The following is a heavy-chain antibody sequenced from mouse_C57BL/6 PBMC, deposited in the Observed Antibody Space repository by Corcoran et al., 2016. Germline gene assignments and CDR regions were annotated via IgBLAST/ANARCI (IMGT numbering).Heavy chain of an antibody. J-gene: IGHJ4*01. CDR3: ASFRVYYGSTPYYAMDY. V-gene: IGHV9-3*01. Sequence: QIQLVQSGPELKKPGETVKISCKASVYTFTTYGMSWVKQAPGKGLKWMGWINTYSGVPTYADDFKGRFAFSLETSASTAYLQINNLKNEDTATYFCASFRVYYGSTPYYAMDYWGQGTSVTVSS. CDR2: INTYSGVP. D-gene: IGHD1-1*01. CDR1: VYTFTTYG.